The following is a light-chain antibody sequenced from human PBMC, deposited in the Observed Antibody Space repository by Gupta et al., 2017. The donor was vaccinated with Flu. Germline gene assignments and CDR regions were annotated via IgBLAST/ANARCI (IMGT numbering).Light chain of an antibody. J-gene: IGKJ4*01. V-gene: IGKV1-5*03. CDR2: KAA. Sequence: DIQMTQSPSTLSASVGDRVTITCRASESVNNWLAWYQQKPGKAPRLLIYKAATLESGVPSRVSGSGSGTEFTRTISSLQPDDFANYYCQQYNSYFGGGTKVEIK. CDR1: ESVNNW. CDR3: QQYNSY.